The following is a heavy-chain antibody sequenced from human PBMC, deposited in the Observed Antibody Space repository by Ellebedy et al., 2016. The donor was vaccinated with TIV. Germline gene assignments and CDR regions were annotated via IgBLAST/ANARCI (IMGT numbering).Heavy chain of an antibody. CDR2: IRQEGDEI. Sequence: GESLKISCAASGFNFRSYWMTWVRQAPGKGLEWVAKIRQEGDEIYYVESVKGRFTISRNNAKNSLFLQMNSLRVEDTAVYYCARRASDGDYSVQVTPWFDPWGQGTLVTVSS. D-gene: IGHD4-17*01. CDR1: GFNFRSYW. V-gene: IGHV3-7*01. CDR3: ARRASDGDYSVQVTPWFDP. J-gene: IGHJ5*02.